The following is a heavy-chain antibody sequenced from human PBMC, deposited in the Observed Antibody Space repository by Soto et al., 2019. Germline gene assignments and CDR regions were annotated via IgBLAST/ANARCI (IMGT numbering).Heavy chain of an antibody. CDR1: GYIFHKYF. V-gene: IGHV5-10-1*01. CDR3: ARQLGPIGAEGDG. CDR2: IDPRDSWT. D-gene: IGHD1-26*01. Sequence: GESLKISCKGSGYIFHKYFINWVRQMPGKGLEWMGRIDPRDSWTNYSPSFQGHVTISLDQSISTAYLPLSSLKASDTAMYFCARQLGPIGAEGDGRGQGTAVTVAS. J-gene: IGHJ6*02.